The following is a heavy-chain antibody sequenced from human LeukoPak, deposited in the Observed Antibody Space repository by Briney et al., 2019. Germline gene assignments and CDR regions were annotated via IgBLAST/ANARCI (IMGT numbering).Heavy chain of an antibody. Sequence: ASVKVSCKASGYTFTSYDINWVRQATGQGLEWMGWISAYNGNTNYAQKLQGRVTMTTDTSTSTAYMELRSLRSDDTAVYYCAGRTPTADNDYWGQGTLVAVSS. CDR3: AGRTPTADNDY. V-gene: IGHV1-18*01. CDR2: ISAYNGNT. D-gene: IGHD6-25*01. CDR1: GYTFTSYD. J-gene: IGHJ4*02.